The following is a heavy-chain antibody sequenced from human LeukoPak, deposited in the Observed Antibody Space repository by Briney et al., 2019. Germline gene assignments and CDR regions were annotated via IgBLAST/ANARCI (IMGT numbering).Heavy chain of an antibody. CDR2: INQGGSEK. V-gene: IGHV3-7*01. CDR1: GFTFRNDW. Sequence: GGSLRLSCAASGFTFRNDWMNWVRQAPGKGLEWVAYINQGGSEKQHADSVKGRFTISRDNARSSLYLQMNSLRAEDTAVYYCARGHLGMDVWGQGTTVTVSS. J-gene: IGHJ6*02. CDR3: ARGHLGMDV.